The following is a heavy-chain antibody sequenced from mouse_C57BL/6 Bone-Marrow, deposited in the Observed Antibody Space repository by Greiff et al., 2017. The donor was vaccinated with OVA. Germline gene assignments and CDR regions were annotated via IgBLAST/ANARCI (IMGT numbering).Heavy chain of an antibody. CDR1: GFSFTSYG. J-gene: IGHJ4*01. CDR2: IWSGGST. Sequence: VQRVESGPGLVQPSQRLSITCTVSGFSFTSYGVHWVRQSPGKGLEWLGVIWSGGSTDYNPAFLSRLSISKDNSKSHFFFKMNSLQADYTDIYYWAISNGALLWCGSKGGYAMDYWGQGTSVTVSS. D-gene: IGHD1-1*02. V-gene: IGHV2-2*01. CDR3: AISNGALLWCGSKGGYAMDY.